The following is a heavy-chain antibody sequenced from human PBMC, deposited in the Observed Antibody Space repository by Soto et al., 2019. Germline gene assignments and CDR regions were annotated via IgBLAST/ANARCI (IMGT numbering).Heavy chain of an antibody. V-gene: IGHV3-48*03. Sequence: GGSLRLSCAASGFTFSTYEMNWVRQAPGKGLEWISYISSSGSSIYYADSVKGRFTISRDNAWNSLHLQMNSLRVEDTAVYYCARDGYDSSGDSEYFQYWGQGTLVTVSS. CDR1: GFTFSTYE. D-gene: IGHD3-22*01. CDR2: ISSSGSSI. CDR3: ARDGYDSSGDSEYFQY. J-gene: IGHJ1*01.